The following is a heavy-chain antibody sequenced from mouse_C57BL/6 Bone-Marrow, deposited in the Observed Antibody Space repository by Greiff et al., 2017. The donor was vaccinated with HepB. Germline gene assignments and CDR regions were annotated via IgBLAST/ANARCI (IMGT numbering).Heavy chain of an antibody. Sequence: VHLVESGAELVRPGTSVKVSCKASGYAFTNYLIEWVKQRPGQGLEWIGVINPGSGGTNYNEKFKGKATLTADKSSSTAYMQLSSLTSEDSAVYFCLWLRQGVDYWGQGTTLTVSS. V-gene: IGHV1-54*01. CDR1: GYAFTNYL. CDR3: LWLRQGVDY. D-gene: IGHD2-2*01. J-gene: IGHJ2*01. CDR2: INPGSGGT.